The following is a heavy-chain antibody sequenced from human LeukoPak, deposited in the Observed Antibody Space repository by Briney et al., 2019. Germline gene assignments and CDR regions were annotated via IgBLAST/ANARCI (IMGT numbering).Heavy chain of an antibody. J-gene: IGHJ5*02. CDR3: VRAKSGSSWLNWFDP. D-gene: IGHD6-13*01. CDR1: GFTFSSYA. Sequence: GGSLRLSCAASGFTFSSYAMSWVRQAPGKGLEWVSAISGSGGTTYYADSVKGRFTISRDNSKNTLYLQMNSLRAEDTAVYYCVRAKSGSSWLNWFDPWGQGTLVTVSS. CDR2: ISGSGGTT. V-gene: IGHV3-23*01.